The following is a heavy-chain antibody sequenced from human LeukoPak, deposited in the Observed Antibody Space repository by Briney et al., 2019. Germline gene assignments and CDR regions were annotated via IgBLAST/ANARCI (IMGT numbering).Heavy chain of an antibody. D-gene: IGHD6-13*01. CDR2: ISSSGSTI. CDR3: ANDIAAASTGPFDY. V-gene: IGHV3-48*03. J-gene: IGHJ4*02. Sequence: GGSLRLSCAASGFTFSSYEMNWVRQAPGKGLEWVSYISSSGSTIYYADSVKGRFTISRDNSKNTLYLQMTSLRAEDTALYYCANDIAAASTGPFDYWGQGTLVTVSS. CDR1: GFTFSSYE.